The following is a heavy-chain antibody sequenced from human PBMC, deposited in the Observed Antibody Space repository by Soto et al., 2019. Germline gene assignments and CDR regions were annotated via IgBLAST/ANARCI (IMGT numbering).Heavy chain of an antibody. D-gene: IGHD5-12*01. CDR2: IYYNDDR. V-gene: IGHV2-5*01. CDR1: GFSFTTAGVA. Sequence: ESGPTLVNPTQTLTLTCTFSGFSFTTAGVAVGWIRQTPGGALEWLTLIYYNDDRRFSPSLKTRLTITGDTSKNQVVLSLTNVDPGDTATYFCAHSGRGYEIIYFDFWGQGIPVTVSS. J-gene: IGHJ4*02. CDR3: AHSGRGYEIIYFDF.